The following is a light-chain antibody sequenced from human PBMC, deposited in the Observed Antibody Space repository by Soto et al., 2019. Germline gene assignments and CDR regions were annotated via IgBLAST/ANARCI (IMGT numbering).Light chain of an antibody. J-gene: IGKJ1*01. V-gene: IGKV3-20*01. CDR1: QSVSSSY. CDR3: QQYGSSPQT. Sequence: EIVLTQPPGTLSLSPGERATLSCRASQSVSSSYLAWYQQKPGQAPRLLIYGASSRATGIPDRFSGSGSGTDFTLTIRRLEPEDFAVYYCQQYGSSPQTFGQGTKVEIK. CDR2: GAS.